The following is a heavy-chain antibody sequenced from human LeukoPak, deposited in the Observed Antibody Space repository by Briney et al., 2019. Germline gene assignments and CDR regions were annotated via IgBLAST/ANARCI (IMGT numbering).Heavy chain of an antibody. J-gene: IGHJ6*02. D-gene: IGHD4/OR15-4a*01. Sequence: GGSLRLSCAASGFIFSSYWMSWVRQAPGQGLEWVSSIGSDNKPHYSESVKGRFAISRDNSKSMLFLQLNSLRAEDTALYYCARDLQLYVANDVWGQGDKVTVS. V-gene: IGHV3-23*01. CDR1: GFIFSSYW. CDR2: IGSDNKP. CDR3: ARDLQLYVANDV.